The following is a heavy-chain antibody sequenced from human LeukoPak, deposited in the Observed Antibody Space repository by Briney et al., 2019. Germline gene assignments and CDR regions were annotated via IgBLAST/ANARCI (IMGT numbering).Heavy chain of an antibody. V-gene: IGHV1-3*01. Sequence: ASVKVSCKASGYTFTSYAMHWVRQAPGQRLEWMGWFNAGNGNTKYSQKFQGRVTITRDTSASTAYMELSSLRSEDTAVYYCARVGCSSTSCHLPPYYYGMDVWGQGTTVTVSS. CDR2: FNAGNGNT. CDR3: ARVGCSSTSCHLPPYYYGMDV. CDR1: GYTFTSYA. J-gene: IGHJ6*02. D-gene: IGHD2-2*01.